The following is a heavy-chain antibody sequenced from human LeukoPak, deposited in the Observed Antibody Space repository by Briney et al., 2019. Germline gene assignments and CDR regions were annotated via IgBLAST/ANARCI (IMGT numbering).Heavy chain of an antibody. CDR3: SRSGLVDFDY. V-gene: IGHV3-49*04. D-gene: IGHD6-25*01. CDR2: IRRGAYGGAA. Sequence: GGSLRLSCTTSGFAFDDFAMSWVRQPAGKGLEWVGFIRRGAYGGAAEYAASVKGRFIISRDDSKGLAYLQMNSLKTEDKAGYYCSRSGLVDFDYWGQGSRVIVAP. J-gene: IGHJ4*02. CDR1: GFAFDDFA.